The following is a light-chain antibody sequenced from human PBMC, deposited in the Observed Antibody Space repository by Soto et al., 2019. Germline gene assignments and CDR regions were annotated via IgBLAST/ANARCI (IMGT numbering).Light chain of an antibody. CDR2: DAN. Sequence: QSALTQPASVSGSPGQSITISCTGSTSDIGSYNFVSWYQLHPGKAPKLMIYDANKRPSGVPDRFSASKSGNTASLTISGLQAEDEADYYCCSYAGSFTWVFGGGTKLTVL. CDR1: TSDIGSYNF. V-gene: IGLV2-11*01. CDR3: CSYAGSFTWV. J-gene: IGLJ3*02.